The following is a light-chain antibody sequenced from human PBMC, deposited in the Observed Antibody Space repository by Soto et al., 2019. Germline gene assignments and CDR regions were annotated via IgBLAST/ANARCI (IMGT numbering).Light chain of an antibody. V-gene: IGLV1-40*01. CDR2: GNN. CDR3: QSYDSSLSGVV. J-gene: IGLJ7*01. CDR1: SSNIGAGYD. Sequence: QSVLTQPPSVSGAPGQRVTIPSTGSSSNIGAGYDVHWYQQLPGTAPRLLIYGNNNRPSGVPDRFSGSKSGTSASLAITGLQAEDEADYYCQSYDSSLSGVVFGGGTQLTVL.